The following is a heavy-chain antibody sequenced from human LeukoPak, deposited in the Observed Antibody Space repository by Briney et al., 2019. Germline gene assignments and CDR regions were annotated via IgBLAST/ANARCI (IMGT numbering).Heavy chain of an antibody. CDR1: GFTFSSYG. CDR2: ISYDGSNK. D-gene: IGHD3-22*01. Sequence: PGGSLRLSCAASGFTFSSYGMHWVRQAPGKGLEWVAVISYDGSNKYYADSVKGRFTISRDNSKNTLYLQMNSLRAEDTAVYYCAKDQHSSGPFDYWGQGTLVTVSS. CDR3: AKDQHSSGPFDY. J-gene: IGHJ4*02. V-gene: IGHV3-30*18.